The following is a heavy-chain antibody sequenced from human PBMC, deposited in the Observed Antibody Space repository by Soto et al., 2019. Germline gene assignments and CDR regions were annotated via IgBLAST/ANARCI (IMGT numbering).Heavy chain of an antibody. CDR3: ARGDLTDV. Sequence: EVQVVESGGGLVQPGGSLRLSCAASGFTVSSYYMSWVRQAPGKGLEWVSVLYTGGSTYYADSVNGRFTISRHNSENTLYLQMNSLRVEDTAVYYCARGDLTDVWGKGTTVTVCS. J-gene: IGHJ6*04. CDR1: GFTVSSYY. CDR2: LYTGGST. V-gene: IGHV3-53*04.